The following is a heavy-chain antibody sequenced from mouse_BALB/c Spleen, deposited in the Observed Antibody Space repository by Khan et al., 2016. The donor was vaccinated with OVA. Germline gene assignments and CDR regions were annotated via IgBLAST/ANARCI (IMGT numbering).Heavy chain of an antibody. CDR1: GYSFTGYF. CDR2: INPHIGET. V-gene: IGHV1-20*02. CDR3: TRIYRSDFDY. D-gene: IGHD1-1*01. Sequence: VQLQQSGPELVKPGASVKISCKASGYSFTGYFMNWVMQSHGKSLEWIGRINPHIGETLYNQKFKDNATLTVDESSSTAHMELRSLAFEDSAVYFCTRIYRSDFDYWGQGTTLTVSS. J-gene: IGHJ2*01.